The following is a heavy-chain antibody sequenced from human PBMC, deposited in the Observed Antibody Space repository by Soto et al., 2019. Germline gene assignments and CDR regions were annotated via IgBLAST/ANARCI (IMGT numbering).Heavy chain of an antibody. J-gene: IGHJ5*02. CDR1: GDSVSSNSAA. V-gene: IGHV6-1*01. CDR2: TYYRSKWYN. Sequence: PSQTLSLTCAISGDSVSSNSAAWNWIRQSPSRGLEWLGRTYYRSKWYNDYAVSVKSRITINPDTSKNQFSLQLNSVTPEDTSVYYCARGRGLVVAANWFDPWGQGTLVTVSS. CDR3: ARGRGLVVAANWFDP. D-gene: IGHD2-15*01.